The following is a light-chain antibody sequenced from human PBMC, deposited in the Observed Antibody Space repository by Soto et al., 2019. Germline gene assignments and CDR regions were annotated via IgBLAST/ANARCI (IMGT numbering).Light chain of an antibody. CDR3: QQYANSPFT. V-gene: IGKV3-20*01. J-gene: IGKJ2*01. Sequence: EIVLTQSPGTLPLSPGERATLSCRASQSVSSNYLVWYQQKPGQAPRPLIYGASSRATGIPDRFSGSGSGTDFTLTISRLEPEEFAVYYCQQYANSPFTCGQGTKLEIK. CDR1: QSVSSNY. CDR2: GAS.